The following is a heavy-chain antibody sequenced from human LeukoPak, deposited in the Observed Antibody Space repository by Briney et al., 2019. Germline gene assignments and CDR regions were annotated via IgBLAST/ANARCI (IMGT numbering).Heavy chain of an antibody. CDR3: ARFGTSTEVFDY. Sequence: PSQTLSLTCTVSGGSISSGGYYWSWIRQHPGKGLEWIGYIYYSGSTYYNPSLKSRVTISVDTSKNQFSLKLSSVTAAGTAVYYCARFGTSTEVFDYWGQGTLVTVSS. J-gene: IGHJ4*02. V-gene: IGHV4-31*03. CDR1: GGSISSGGYY. D-gene: IGHD4-23*01. CDR2: IYYSGST.